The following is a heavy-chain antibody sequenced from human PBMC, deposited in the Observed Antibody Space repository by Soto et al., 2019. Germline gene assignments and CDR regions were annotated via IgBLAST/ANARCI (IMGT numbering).Heavy chain of an antibody. CDR1: GSTFSNYW. CDR3: ARGRGGVQH. D-gene: IGHD3-10*01. CDR2: INEDDNDK. Sequence: GGSLRLSCTASGSTFSNYWMTWVRQAPGKGLEWVANINEDDNDKHYVDSVRGRFTISRDNAKSSVYLRMNSLRVEDTAVYFCARGRGGVQHWGQGTLVTVSS. V-gene: IGHV3-7*01. J-gene: IGHJ1*01.